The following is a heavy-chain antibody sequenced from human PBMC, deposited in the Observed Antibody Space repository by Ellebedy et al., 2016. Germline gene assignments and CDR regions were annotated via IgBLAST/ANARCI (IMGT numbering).Heavy chain of an antibody. CDR3: ATLERHFEQDLGSRGYFYYYVDV. CDR2: ISSGGDST. J-gene: IGHJ6*03. V-gene: IGHV3-23*01. CDR1: GITFSRRA. D-gene: IGHD3-9*01. Sequence: GGSLRLSXAVSGITFSRRAMAWVRQAAGKGLECVSPISSGGDSTNYADSVKGRFTISRDNSKNTLFLQMNRLRVEDTAIYYCATLERHFEQDLGSRGYFYYYVDVWGKGTTVTVSS.